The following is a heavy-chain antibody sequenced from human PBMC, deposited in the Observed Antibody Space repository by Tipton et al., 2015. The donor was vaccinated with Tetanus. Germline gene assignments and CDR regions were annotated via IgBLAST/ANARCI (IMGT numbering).Heavy chain of an antibody. D-gene: IGHD6-13*01. J-gene: IGHJ6*02. CDR1: GGSISSYY. CDR3: ARKIIAAAGTYCCYYCMDV. Sequence: TLSLTCTVSGGSISSYYWSWIRRPPGKGLEWIGYIYYSGSTNYNPSLKNRVTISVNTSKNQFSLKLSSVTAADTAVYDCARKIIAAAGTYCCYYCMDVWGQGTTVTVSS. CDR2: IYYSGST. V-gene: IGHV4-59*01.